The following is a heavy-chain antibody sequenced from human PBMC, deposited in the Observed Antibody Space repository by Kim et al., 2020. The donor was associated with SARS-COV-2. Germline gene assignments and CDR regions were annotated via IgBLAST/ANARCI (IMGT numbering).Heavy chain of an antibody. D-gene: IGHD3-10*01. CDR3: ARGGRSRPYYYGSGSLDWFDP. CDR1: GYTFTGYY. V-gene: IGHV1-2*04. Sequence: ASVKVSCKASGYTFTGYYMHWVRQAPGQGLEWMGWINPNSGGTNYAQKFQGWVTMTWDTSISTAYMELSRLRSDDTAVYYCARGGRSRPYYYGSGSLDWFDPWGQGTLVTVSS. CDR2: INPNSGGT. J-gene: IGHJ5*02.